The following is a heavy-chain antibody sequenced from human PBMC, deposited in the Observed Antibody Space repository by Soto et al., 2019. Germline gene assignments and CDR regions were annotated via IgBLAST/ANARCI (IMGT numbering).Heavy chain of an antibody. J-gene: IGHJ4*02. CDR2: ISGSGGST. CDR3: ARFPDDYGDYGGDY. V-gene: IGHV3-23*01. D-gene: IGHD4-17*01. CDR1: GFTFSSYA. Sequence: GGSLRLSCAASGFTFSSYAMSWVRQAPGKGLEWVSAISGSGGSTYYADSVKGRFTISRDNSKNTLYLQMNSLRAEDTAVYYCARFPDDYGDYGGDYWGQGTLVTVSS.